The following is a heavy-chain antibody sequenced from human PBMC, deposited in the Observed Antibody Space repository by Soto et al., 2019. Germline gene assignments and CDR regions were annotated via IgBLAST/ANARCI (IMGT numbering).Heavy chain of an antibody. Sequence: GEPLKVSCKGSGYSITSYWSSWVSQMPGKGLEWMGRIDPSDSYTNYSPSFQGHVTISADKSISTAYLQWSSLKASDTAMYYCATSQVSYYFYGMDVWGQGTMVTVSS. CDR1: GYSITSYW. V-gene: IGHV5-10-1*01. CDR2: IDPSDSYT. CDR3: ATSQVSYYFYGMDV. J-gene: IGHJ6*02.